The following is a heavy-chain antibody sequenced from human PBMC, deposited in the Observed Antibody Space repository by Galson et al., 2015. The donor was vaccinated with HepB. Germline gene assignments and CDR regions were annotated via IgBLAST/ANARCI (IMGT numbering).Heavy chain of an antibody. CDR3: AKDEGYFDWLYSSFDY. V-gene: IGHV3-23*01. D-gene: IGHD3-9*01. Sequence: SLRLSCAASGFTFSSYAMSWVRQAPGKGLEWVSAISGSGGSTYYADSVKGRFTISRDNSKNTLYLQMNSLRAEDTAVYYCAKDEGYFDWLYSSFDYWGQGTLVTVSS. CDR1: GFTFSSYA. CDR2: ISGSGGST. J-gene: IGHJ4*02.